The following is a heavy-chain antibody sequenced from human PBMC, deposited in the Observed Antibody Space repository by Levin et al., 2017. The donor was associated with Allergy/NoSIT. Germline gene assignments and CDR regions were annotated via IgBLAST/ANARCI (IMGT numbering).Heavy chain of an antibody. V-gene: IGHV3-43*01. CDR1: GFTFDDYT. CDR2: ISWDGGST. D-gene: IGHD4-17*01. CDR3: AKDRSKTSHDYGDHRTFDY. J-gene: IGHJ4*02. Sequence: GESLKISCAASGFTFDDYTMHWVRQAPGKGLEWVSLISWDGGSTYYADSVKGRFTISRDNSKNSLYLQMNSLRTEDTALYYCAKDRSKTSHDYGDHRTFDYWGQGTLVTVSS.